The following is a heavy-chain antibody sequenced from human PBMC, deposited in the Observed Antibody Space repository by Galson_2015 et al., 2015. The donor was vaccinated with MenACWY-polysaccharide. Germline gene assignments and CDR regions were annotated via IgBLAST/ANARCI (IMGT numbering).Heavy chain of an antibody. Sequence: SVKVSCKASGCTFTSYYMHWVRQAPGQGLEWMGIINPSGAGTSYAQKFQGRVTMTRDTSTDTVYMELSSLRSEDTAVYYCAREVDTAMATGISYYYGMDVWGQGTTVTVSS. CDR1: GCTFTSYY. V-gene: IGHV1-46*01. D-gene: IGHD5-18*01. CDR2: INPSGAGT. CDR3: AREVDTAMATGISYYYGMDV. J-gene: IGHJ6*02.